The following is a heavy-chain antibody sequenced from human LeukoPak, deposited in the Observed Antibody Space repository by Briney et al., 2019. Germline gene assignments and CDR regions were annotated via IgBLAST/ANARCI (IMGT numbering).Heavy chain of an antibody. CDR1: GYSFTSYW. V-gene: IGHV5-51*01. Sequence: GESLKISCKGSGYSFTSYWIGWVRQMPGKGLEWMGIIYPGDSDTRYSPSFQGQVTISADKPISTAYLQWSSLKASDTAMYYCARLSGYSSGWYDAFDIWGQGTMVTVSS. CDR2: IYPGDSDT. CDR3: ARLSGYSSGWYDAFDI. D-gene: IGHD6-19*01. J-gene: IGHJ3*02.